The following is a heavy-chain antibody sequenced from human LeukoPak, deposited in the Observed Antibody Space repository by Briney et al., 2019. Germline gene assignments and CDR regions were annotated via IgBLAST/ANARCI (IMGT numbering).Heavy chain of an antibody. V-gene: IGHV1-2*02. CDR3: ARAYSSSWYMAKY. Sequence: ASVKVSCKASGYTLTGYYMHWVRQAPGQGLEWMGWINPNSGGTNYAQKFQGRVTMTRDTSISTAYMELSRLRSDDTAVYYCARAYSSSWYMAKYWGQGTLVTVSS. CDR2: INPNSGGT. CDR1: GYTLTGYY. J-gene: IGHJ4*02. D-gene: IGHD6-13*01.